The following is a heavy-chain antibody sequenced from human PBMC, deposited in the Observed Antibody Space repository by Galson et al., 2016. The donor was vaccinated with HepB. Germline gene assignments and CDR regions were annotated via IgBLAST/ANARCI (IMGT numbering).Heavy chain of an antibody. J-gene: IGHJ4*02. D-gene: IGHD1-1*01. Sequence: SLRLSCAASGFVSSNFGLSWVRQAPGKGLEWVASISTRRTTYYSDSVQGRFTISRDNSNNTLYLQMNGLGAEDTAVYYCTKERLVRRIFDHWGQGTLLTVSS. CDR2: ISTRRTT. V-gene: IGHV3-23*01. CDR3: TKERLVRRIFDH. CDR1: GFVSSNFG.